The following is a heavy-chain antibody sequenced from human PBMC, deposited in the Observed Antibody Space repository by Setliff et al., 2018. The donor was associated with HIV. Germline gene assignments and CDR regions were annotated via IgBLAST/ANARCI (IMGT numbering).Heavy chain of an antibody. CDR3: ARGMDYYDPAGNAFDI. D-gene: IGHD3-22*01. V-gene: IGHV1-2*04. J-gene: IGHJ3*02. Sequence: ASVKVSCKASGYSFTDYYIHWVRQAPGQGLEWMGWINPKSDGTNYAQKFQGWITMTRDTSISTAYMELSRLRSDDTAVYYCARGMDYYDPAGNAFDIWGQGTMVTVSS. CDR1: GYSFTDYY. CDR2: INPKSDGT.